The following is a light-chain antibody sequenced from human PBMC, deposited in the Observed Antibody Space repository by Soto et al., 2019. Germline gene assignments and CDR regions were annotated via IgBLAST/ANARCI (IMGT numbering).Light chain of an antibody. CDR2: EAS. Sequence: ESVLTQSPGTLSLSPGDRVTLSCRASQSVGTSLDWYQQKPGQAPGLLIYEASSRAAGIPDRFSGSGSGTDFTLTVNRLEPEDFAVYYCQQHGSSPYTFGQGTKLEIK. V-gene: IGKV3-20*01. CDR1: QSVGTS. CDR3: QQHGSSPYT. J-gene: IGKJ2*01.